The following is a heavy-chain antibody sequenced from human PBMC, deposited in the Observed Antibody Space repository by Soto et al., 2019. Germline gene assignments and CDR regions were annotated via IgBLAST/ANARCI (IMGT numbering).Heavy chain of an antibody. CDR3: ARGYYSSSSRVLDY. J-gene: IGHJ4*02. Sequence: QVQLVQSGADVKKPGASVKVSCKTSGYTFSGYFMHWLRQAPGQGLEWMGWMNPNSGGTDYAQNFQGRVSMTWDTSISTAYMELSRLRSDDTAIYYCARGYYSSSSRVLDYWGQGTLVTVSS. CDR1: GYTFSGYF. D-gene: IGHD6-13*01. CDR2: MNPNSGGT. V-gene: IGHV1-2*02.